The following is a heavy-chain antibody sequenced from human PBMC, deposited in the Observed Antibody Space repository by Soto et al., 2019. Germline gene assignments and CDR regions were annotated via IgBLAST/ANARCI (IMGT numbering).Heavy chain of an antibody. J-gene: IGHJ4*01. CDR3: ARDLDTATYFDY. Sequence: PSATLSLTCTVSGGSISSGNYCWSWIRQPPGKGLEWIGFIHYSGSSYYNPSLKSRVTISVDTSKNQFSLKLDAVTAADTAVYYCARDLDTATYFDYWGHGTLVTVSS. CDR2: IHYSGSS. V-gene: IGHV4-30-4*02. CDR1: GGSISSGNYC. D-gene: IGHD5-18*01.